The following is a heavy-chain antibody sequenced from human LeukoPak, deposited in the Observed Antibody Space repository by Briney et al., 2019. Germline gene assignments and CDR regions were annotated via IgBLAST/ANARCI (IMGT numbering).Heavy chain of an antibody. J-gene: IGHJ4*02. CDR2: ISISGGTT. CDR3: AKDSTFYGSGSHFDY. V-gene: IGHV3-23*01. CDR1: GFTFSNYA. Sequence: GGSLRLSCAASGFTFSNYAMNWVRQAPGKGLEWVSSISISGGTTYYADSVKGRFTISRDNSKNTLYLQMNSPRADDTAVYYCAKDSTFYGSGSHFDYWGQGTLVTVSS. D-gene: IGHD3-10*01.